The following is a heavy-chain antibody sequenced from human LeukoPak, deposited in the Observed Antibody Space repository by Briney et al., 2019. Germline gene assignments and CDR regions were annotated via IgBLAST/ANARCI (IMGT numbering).Heavy chain of an antibody. Sequence: SETLSLTRAVYGGSFSGYYWSWIRQPPGKGLEWIGEINHSGSTNYNPSLKSRVTISVDTSKNQFSLKLSSVTAADTAVYYCARVQRQRWIQLWPQKGYFDYWGQGTLVTVSS. CDR1: GGSFSGYY. V-gene: IGHV4-34*01. D-gene: IGHD5-18*01. CDR3: ARVQRQRWIQLWPQKGYFDY. J-gene: IGHJ4*02. CDR2: INHSGST.